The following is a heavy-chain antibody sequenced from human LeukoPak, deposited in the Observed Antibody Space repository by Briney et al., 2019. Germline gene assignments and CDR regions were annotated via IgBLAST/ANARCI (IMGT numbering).Heavy chain of an antibody. D-gene: IGHD3-10*01. V-gene: IGHV3-21*01. CDR2: ISSSSSYI. CDR3: ARDQVLLSKTEYYMDV. J-gene: IGHJ6*03. CDR1: GFTFSSYS. Sequence: PGGSLRLSCAASGFTFSSYSMNWVRQAPGKGLEWVSSISSSSSYIYYADSVKGRFTISRDDAKNSLYLQMNSLRAEDTAVYYCARDQVLLSKTEYYMDVWGKGTTVTISS.